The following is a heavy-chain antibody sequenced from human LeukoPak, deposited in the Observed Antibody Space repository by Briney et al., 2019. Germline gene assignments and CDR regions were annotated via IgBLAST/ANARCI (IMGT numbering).Heavy chain of an antibody. CDR3: ARSFVVVVPAALYYFDY. CDR2: ISNTGST. V-gene: IGHV4-4*07. Sequence: SETLSITCTVTTGSTTSYFCNWIRQPAGKGLEWIGQISNTGSTSYLSPSLKSRVTMSVGTPKNQFSLRLTSVTAADTAVYYCARSFVVVVPAALYYFDYWGQGTLVTVSS. CDR1: TGSTTSYF. J-gene: IGHJ4*02. D-gene: IGHD2-2*01.